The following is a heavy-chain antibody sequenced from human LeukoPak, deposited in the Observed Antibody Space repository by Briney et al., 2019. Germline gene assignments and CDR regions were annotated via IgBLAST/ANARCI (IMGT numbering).Heavy chain of an antibody. Sequence: GESLKISCKGSGYSFTSYWINWVRQMPGKGLEWMGIIYPGDSDTRYSPSFQGQVTISADKSISTAYLQWSSLKASDTAMYYCARYRYYYDSSGYYPDDAFDIWGQGTMVTVSS. J-gene: IGHJ3*02. D-gene: IGHD3-22*01. CDR1: GYSFTSYW. CDR2: IYPGDSDT. V-gene: IGHV5-51*01. CDR3: ARYRYYYDSSGYYPDDAFDI.